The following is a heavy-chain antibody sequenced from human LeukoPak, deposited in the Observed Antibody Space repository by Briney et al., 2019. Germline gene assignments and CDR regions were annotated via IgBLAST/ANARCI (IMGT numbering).Heavy chain of an antibody. CDR2: ISGSGGST. CDR3: AKRLTPYYDFWSGYYSEYYFGY. Sequence: GGSLRLSCAASGFTFSSYAMSWVRQAPGKGLEWGSAISGSGGSTYYADSVKGRFTISRDNSKNTLYLQMNSLSAEDTAVYYCAKRLTPYYDFWSGYYSEYYFGYWGQGTLVTVSS. V-gene: IGHV3-23*01. D-gene: IGHD3-3*01. CDR1: GFTFSSYA. J-gene: IGHJ4*02.